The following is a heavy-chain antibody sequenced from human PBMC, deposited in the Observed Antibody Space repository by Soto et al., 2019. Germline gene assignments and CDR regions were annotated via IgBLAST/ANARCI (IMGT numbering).Heavy chain of an antibody. D-gene: IGHD2-2*01. V-gene: IGHV3-73*01. CDR2: IRSKANSYAT. J-gene: IGHJ4*02. CDR3: TRLEDIVVVPAAPDY. CDR1: GFTFSGSA. Sequence: PGGSLRLSCAASGFTFSGSAMHWVRQASGKGLEWVGRIRSKANSYATAYAASVKGRFTISRDDSKNTAYLQMNSLKTEDTAVYYCTRLEDIVVVPAAPDYWGQGTLVTVSS.